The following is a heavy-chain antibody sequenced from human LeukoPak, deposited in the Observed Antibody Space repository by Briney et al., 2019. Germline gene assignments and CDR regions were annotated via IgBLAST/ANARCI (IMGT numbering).Heavy chain of an antibody. Sequence: PGGSLRLSCAASGFTFSDYYMSWIRQAPGKGLEWVSYISSSGSTIYYADSVKGRFTISRDNAKNSLYLQMSSLRAEDTAVYYCARDIVVVGYYYYGMDVWGQGTTVTVSS. CDR3: ARDIVVVGYYYYGMDV. V-gene: IGHV3-11*01. J-gene: IGHJ6*02. CDR1: GFTFSDYY. D-gene: IGHD2-2*01. CDR2: ISSSGSTI.